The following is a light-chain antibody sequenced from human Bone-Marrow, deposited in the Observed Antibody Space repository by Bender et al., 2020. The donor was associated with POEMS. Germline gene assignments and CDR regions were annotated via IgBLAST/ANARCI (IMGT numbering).Light chain of an antibody. Sequence: QSALTQPRSVSGSPGQSVTISCTGSSSDVGGYNWVSWYQQHPGKPPKLLIYDVSTRPSGVSNRLSGSKSGNTASLTISRLQAEDEAKYFCCSYAGGSTWVFGGGTDLTVL. CDR2: DVS. J-gene: IGLJ3*02. V-gene: IGLV2-11*01. CDR1: SSDVGGYNW. CDR3: CSYAGGSTWV.